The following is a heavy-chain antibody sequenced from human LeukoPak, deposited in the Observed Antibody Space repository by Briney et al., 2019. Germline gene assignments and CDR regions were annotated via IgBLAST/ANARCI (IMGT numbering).Heavy chain of an antibody. V-gene: IGHV3-30-3*01. J-gene: IGHJ4*02. D-gene: IGHD3-22*01. CDR2: ISYDGSNK. Sequence: GGSLRLSCAASGFTFSSYWMHWVRQAPGKGLEWVAVISYDGSNKYYADSVKGRFTISRDNSKNTLYLQMNSLRAEDTAVYYCARGGYTNYFDSSGYYYEYGDYWGQGTLVTVSS. CDR1: GFTFSSYW. CDR3: ARGGYTNYFDSSGYYYEYGDY.